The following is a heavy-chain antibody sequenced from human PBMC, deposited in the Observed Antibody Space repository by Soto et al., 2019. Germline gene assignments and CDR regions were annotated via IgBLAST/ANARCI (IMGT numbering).Heavy chain of an antibody. CDR1: GFTFSSYS. CDR3: ARTNGAYSNYFDY. V-gene: IGHV3-21*01. CDR2: IGGSSGHI. D-gene: IGHD2-8*01. Sequence: EVQLVESGGGLVNPGGSLRLSCAASGFTFSSYSMVWVRQAPEKGLEWVSSIGGSSGHIYYADSLKGRFTISRDNAKNSLYLQMNSLRVDDTAVYYCARTNGAYSNYFDYWGQGTLVTVSS. J-gene: IGHJ4*02.